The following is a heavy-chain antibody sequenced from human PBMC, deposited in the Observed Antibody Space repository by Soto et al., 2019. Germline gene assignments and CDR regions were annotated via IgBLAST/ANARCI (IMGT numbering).Heavy chain of an antibody. CDR2: INHSGST. D-gene: IGHD1-1*01. CDR3: ARGISTSALDY. V-gene: IGHV4-34*01. Sequence: SETLSLTCAVYGGSFSGYYWSWIRQPPGKGLEWIGEINHSGSTNYNPSLKSRVTISVDTSKNQFSLKLSSVTAADTAVYYCARGISTSALDYWGQGTLVTVSS. CDR1: GGSFSGYY. J-gene: IGHJ4*02.